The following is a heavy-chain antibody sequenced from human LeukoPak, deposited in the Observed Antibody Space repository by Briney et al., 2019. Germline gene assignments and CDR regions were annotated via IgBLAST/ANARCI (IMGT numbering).Heavy chain of an antibody. V-gene: IGHV1-2*02. J-gene: IGHJ4*02. D-gene: IGHD3-10*01. CDR2: INPNSSGT. CDR3: ARWGPLWFGELPDDY. CDR1: GYTFTGYY. Sequence: ASVKVSCKASGYTFTGYYMHWVRQAPGRGLEWMGWINPNSSGTNYAQKFQGRVTMTRNTSISTAYMELSSLRSEDTAVYYCARWGPLWFGELPDDYWGQGTLVTVSS.